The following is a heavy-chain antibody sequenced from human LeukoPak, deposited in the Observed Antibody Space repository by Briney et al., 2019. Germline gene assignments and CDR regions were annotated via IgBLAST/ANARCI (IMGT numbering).Heavy chain of an antibody. Sequence: GGSLRLSCAASGFTFSSYPMSWVRQAPGKGLEWVSTITTSDGNTYYADSVKGRFTVSRDNSKNTLFLQMNSLRAEDTAVYYCAKDGGLWVSAHWGDSWGRGTLVTVSS. CDR1: GFTFSSYP. V-gene: IGHV3-23*01. CDR3: AKDGGLWVSAHWGDS. CDR2: ITTSDGNT. J-gene: IGHJ4*02. D-gene: IGHD7-27*01.